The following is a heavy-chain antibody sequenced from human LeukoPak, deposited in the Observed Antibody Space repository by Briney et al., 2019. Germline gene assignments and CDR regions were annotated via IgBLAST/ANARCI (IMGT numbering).Heavy chain of an antibody. CDR1: GYTFNSYD. CDR3: ARDPGQYYYGSGSPDY. V-gene: IGHV1-2*02. J-gene: IGHJ4*02. Sequence: GASVKVSCKASGYTFNSYDINWVRQDPGQRLEWMGRINPNSGGTNYQQKFQGRVTMTRDTSISTAYMELSRLGSDDTDVYYCARDPGQYYYGSGSPDYWGQGTLVTVSS. CDR2: INPNSGGT. D-gene: IGHD3-10*01.